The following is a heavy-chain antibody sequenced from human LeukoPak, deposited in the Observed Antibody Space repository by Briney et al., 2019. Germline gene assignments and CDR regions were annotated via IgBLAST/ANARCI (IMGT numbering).Heavy chain of an antibody. D-gene: IGHD3-22*01. CDR2: INHSGST. CDR1: GGSFSGYY. V-gene: IGHV4-34*01. Sequence: SETLSLTCAVYGGSFSGYYWSWIRQPPGKGLEWIGEINHSGSTNYNPSLKSRVTISVDTSKNQFSLKLSSVTAADTAVYYCARASSGYYYFDYWGQGTLVTVSS. J-gene: IGHJ4*02. CDR3: ARASSGYYYFDY.